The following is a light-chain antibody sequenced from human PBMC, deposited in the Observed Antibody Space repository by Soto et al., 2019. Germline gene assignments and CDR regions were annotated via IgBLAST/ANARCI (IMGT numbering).Light chain of an antibody. V-gene: IGKV1-39*01. Sequence: DIQMTQSPSSLSTSVGDRITITCRASQSISSYLNWYQQKPGKAPKLLIYAAASLQSGVPSRFGGSGSGTAFTLTISSLQPEDFATYYRQQIYHPPYTFGPGATVEI. CDR1: QSISSY. CDR3: QQIYHPPYT. CDR2: AAA. J-gene: IGKJ3*01.